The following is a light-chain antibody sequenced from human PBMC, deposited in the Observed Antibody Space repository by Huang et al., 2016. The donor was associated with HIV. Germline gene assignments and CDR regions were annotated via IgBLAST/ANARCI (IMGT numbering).Light chain of an antibody. CDR3: QQRSDWPLT. V-gene: IGKV3-11*01. CDR1: QRVTTF. Sequence: EIMLTQSPATLSLSPGEKATLSCRASQRVTTFLAWYQQKHGQAPRLLIYDASNRATGIPARFSGSGSGTDFTLTISSLEPEDSAVYYCQQRSDWPLTLGGGTKVEIQ. CDR2: DAS. J-gene: IGKJ4*01.